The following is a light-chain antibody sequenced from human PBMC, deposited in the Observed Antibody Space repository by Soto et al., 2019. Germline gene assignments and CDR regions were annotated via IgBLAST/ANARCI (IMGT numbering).Light chain of an antibody. J-gene: IGKJ4*01. Sequence: AIQLTQSPSSLSASVGDRVTITCRASQGISSALAWYQQKPGKSPNLLIYDVSSLESGVPSRFSGSGSGTDFTLTISSLQPEDFATYYCQQFNTYPALTFGGGTKGEIK. V-gene: IGKV1-13*02. CDR3: QQFNTYPALT. CDR2: DVS. CDR1: QGISSA.